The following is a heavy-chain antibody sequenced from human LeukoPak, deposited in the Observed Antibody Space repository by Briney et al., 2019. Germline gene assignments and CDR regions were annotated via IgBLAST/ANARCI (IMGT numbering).Heavy chain of an antibody. Sequence: GGSLRLSCAASGFTFSSYGMHWVRQAPGKGLEWVAVTSYDGSNKYYADSVKGRFTISRDNSKNTLYLQMNSLRAEDTAVYYCAKDLRGTMVRGVIGYWGQGTLVTVSS. D-gene: IGHD3-10*01. V-gene: IGHV3-30*18. CDR1: GFTFSSYG. CDR2: TSYDGSNK. CDR3: AKDLRGTMVRGVIGY. J-gene: IGHJ4*02.